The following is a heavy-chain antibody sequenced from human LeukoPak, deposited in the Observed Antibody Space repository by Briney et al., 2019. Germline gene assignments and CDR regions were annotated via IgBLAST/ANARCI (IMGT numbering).Heavy chain of an antibody. CDR2: TYYRSTWSN. CDR3: ARVTGGVFDN. J-gene: IGHJ4*02. CDR1: GDSVSSNTVT. V-gene: IGHV6-1*01. D-gene: IGHD2-8*02. Sequence: SQTLSLTCAISGDSVSSNTVTWNWVRQSPSRGLEWLGRTYYRSTWSNDYAVSMKSRIIVNPDTSKNQFSLQLNSVTPEDTAVYYCARVTGGVFDNWGQGTLVTLSS.